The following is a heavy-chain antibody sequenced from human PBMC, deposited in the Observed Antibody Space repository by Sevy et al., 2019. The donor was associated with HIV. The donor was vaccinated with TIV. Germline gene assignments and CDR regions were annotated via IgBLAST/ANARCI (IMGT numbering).Heavy chain of an antibody. J-gene: IGHJ4*02. CDR3: ARDNSGYFFFDY. V-gene: IGHV3-30-3*01. Sequence: GGSLRLSCAASGFTFGSYTLHWVRQAPGKGLEWVALISQTYDGSKKDYSDSVQGRFTISRDNSKNTLYLQMDSLRPEHTAVYYCARDNSGYFFFDYWGQGILVTVSS. D-gene: IGHD3-22*01. CDR1: GFTFGSYT. CDR2: ISQTYDGSKK.